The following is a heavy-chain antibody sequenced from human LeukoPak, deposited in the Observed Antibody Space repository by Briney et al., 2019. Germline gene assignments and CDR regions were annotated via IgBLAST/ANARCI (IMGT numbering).Heavy chain of an antibody. D-gene: IGHD3-22*01. V-gene: IGHV1-69*13. J-gene: IGHJ6*02. Sequence: SVKVSCKASGGTFSSYAISWVRQAPGQGLEWMGGIIPIFGTANYAQKFQGRVTITADESTSTAYMELSSLRSEDTAVYYCAVGYYDSSGYEVPLYYYYYGTDVWGQGTTVTVSS. CDR1: GGTFSSYA. CDR3: AVGYYDSSGYEVPLYYYYYGTDV. CDR2: IIPIFGTA.